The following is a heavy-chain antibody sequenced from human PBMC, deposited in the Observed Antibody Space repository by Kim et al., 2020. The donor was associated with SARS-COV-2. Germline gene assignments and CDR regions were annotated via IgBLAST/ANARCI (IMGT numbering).Heavy chain of an antibody. CDR2: INPSGGST. J-gene: IGHJ4*02. Sequence: ASVKVSCKASGYTFTSYYMHWVRQAPGQGLEWMGIINPSGGSTSYAQKFQGRVTMTRDTSTSTVYMELSSLRSEDTAVYYCARDASGSYSGYYFDYWGQGTLVTVSS. CDR1: GYTFTSYY. V-gene: IGHV1-46*01. CDR3: ARDASGSYSGYYFDY. D-gene: IGHD3-10*01.